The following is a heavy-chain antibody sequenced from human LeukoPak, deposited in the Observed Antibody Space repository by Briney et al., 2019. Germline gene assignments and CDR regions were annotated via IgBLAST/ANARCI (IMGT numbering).Heavy chain of an antibody. J-gene: IGHJ3*02. Sequence: PSQTLSLTCTVSGGSISSGSYYWSWIRQPAGKGLEWVGRIYTSGSTNYNPSLKSRVTMSVDTSKNQFSLKLSSVTAADTAVYYCARDLLSGKLWFGELSPDGYAFDIWGQGTMVTVSS. CDR1: GGSISSGSYY. V-gene: IGHV4-61*02. D-gene: IGHD3-10*01. CDR2: IYTSGST. CDR3: ARDLLSGKLWFGELSPDGYAFDI.